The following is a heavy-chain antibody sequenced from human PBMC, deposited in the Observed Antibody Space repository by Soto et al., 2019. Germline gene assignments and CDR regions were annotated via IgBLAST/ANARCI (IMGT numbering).Heavy chain of an antibody. J-gene: IGHJ4*02. CDR2: IYYSGST. Sequence: QVQLQESGPGLVKPSQTLSLTCTVSGGSISSGGYYWSWIRQHPGKGLEWIGYIYYSGSTYYNPSLKSRVTISVDTSKNQFYLKLSSVTAADTAVYYCARVSDILTGYPYYFDYWGQGTLVTVSS. CDR1: GGSISSGGYY. CDR3: ARVSDILTGYPYYFDY. D-gene: IGHD3-9*01. V-gene: IGHV4-31*03.